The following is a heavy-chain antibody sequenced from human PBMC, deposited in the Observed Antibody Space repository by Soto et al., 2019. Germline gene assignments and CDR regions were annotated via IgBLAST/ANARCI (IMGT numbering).Heavy chain of an antibody. D-gene: IGHD6-13*01. J-gene: IGHJ1*01. CDR1: GGSISSGDYY. Sequence: SETLSLTCTVSGGSISSGDYYRSWIRQPPGKGLEWIGYIYYSGSTYYNPSLKSRVTISVDTSKNQFSLKLSSVTAADTAVYYCARVRAAAGLEYFQHWGQGTLVTVSS. CDR2: IYYSGST. V-gene: IGHV4-30-4*01. CDR3: ARVRAAAGLEYFQH.